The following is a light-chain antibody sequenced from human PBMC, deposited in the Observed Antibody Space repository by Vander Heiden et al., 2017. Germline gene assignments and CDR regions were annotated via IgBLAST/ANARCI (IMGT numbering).Light chain of an antibody. Sequence: AIRITQSPSSLSASTGDRVTITCRASQGISSYLASYQQKPGKAPKLLIYAASTFLSAVPSTFSRSRSVTDFTLTIMCLQSEDLATYYCHGDDSSRRTFGQGTKVEIK. V-gene: IGKV1-8*01. J-gene: IGKJ1*01. CDR1: QGISSY. CDR2: AAS. CDR3: HGDDSSRRT.